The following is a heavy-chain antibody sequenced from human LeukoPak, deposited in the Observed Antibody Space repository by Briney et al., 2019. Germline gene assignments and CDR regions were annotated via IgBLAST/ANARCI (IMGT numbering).Heavy chain of an antibody. CDR3: AKDSGSYYFGGYYFDY. V-gene: IGHV3-21*01. CDR1: GFTFSSYS. Sequence: PGGSLRLSCAASGFTFSSYSMNWVRQAPGKGLEWVSSISSSSSYIYYADSVKGRFTISRDNSKNTLYLQMNSLRAEDTAVYYCAKDSGSYYFGGYYFDYWGQGTLVTVSS. J-gene: IGHJ4*02. CDR2: ISSSSSYI. D-gene: IGHD1-26*01.